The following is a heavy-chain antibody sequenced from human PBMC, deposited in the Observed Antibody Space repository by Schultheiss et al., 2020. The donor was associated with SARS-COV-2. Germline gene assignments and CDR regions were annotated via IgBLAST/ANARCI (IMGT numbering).Heavy chain of an antibody. CDR1: GFTFSDYY. CDR2: ISSSSSYT. D-gene: IGHD4-17*01. J-gene: IGHJ5*02. V-gene: IGHV3-11*06. CDR3: ARGDGDSPFDP. Sequence: GGSLRLSCAASGFTFSDYYMSWIRQAPGKGLEWVSYISSSSSYTNYADSVKGRFTISRDNAKNSLYLQMNSLRAEDTAVYYCARGDGDSPFDPWGQGTLVTVSS.